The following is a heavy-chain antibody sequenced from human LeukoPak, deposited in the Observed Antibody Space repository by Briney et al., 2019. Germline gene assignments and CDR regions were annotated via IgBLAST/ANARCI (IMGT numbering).Heavy chain of an antibody. CDR2: INHSGST. Sequence: SETLSLTCNVSGGSITSTTHYWNWIRQPPGKGLEWIGEINHSGSTNYNPSLKSRVTISVDTSKNQFSLKLSSVTAADTAVYYCARARRRKSIATNWFDPWGQGTLVTVSS. CDR3: ARARRRKSIATNWFDP. D-gene: IGHD6-6*01. V-gene: IGHV4-39*07. J-gene: IGHJ5*02. CDR1: GGSITSTTHY.